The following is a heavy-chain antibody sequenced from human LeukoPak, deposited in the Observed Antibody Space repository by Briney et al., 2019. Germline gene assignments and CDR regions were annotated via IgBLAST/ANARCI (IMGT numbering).Heavy chain of an antibody. V-gene: IGHV1-2*02. Sequence: ASVKVSCKASGYTFTGYYMHWVRQAPGQGLEWMGWINPNSGGTNYAQKFQGRVTMTRDTSISTAYMELSRLRFDDTAVYYCARDPRSWMVTNPGDYWGQGTLVTVSS. D-gene: IGHD5-18*01. CDR1: GYTFTGYY. J-gene: IGHJ4*02. CDR2: INPNSGGT. CDR3: ARDPRSWMVTNPGDY.